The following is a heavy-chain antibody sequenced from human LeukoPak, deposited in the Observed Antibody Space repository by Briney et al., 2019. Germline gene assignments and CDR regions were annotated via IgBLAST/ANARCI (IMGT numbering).Heavy chain of an antibody. J-gene: IGHJ5*02. CDR3: ARAEHIVVASYPNWFDP. CDR2: IIPILGIA. CDR1: GGTFSSYA. Sequence: SVKVSCKASGGTFSSYAISWVRQAPGQGLEWMGRIIPILGIANYAQKFQGRVTITADKSTSTAYMGLSSLRSEDTAVYYCARAEHIVVASYPNWFDPWGQGTLVTVSS. V-gene: IGHV1-69*04. D-gene: IGHD2-21*01.